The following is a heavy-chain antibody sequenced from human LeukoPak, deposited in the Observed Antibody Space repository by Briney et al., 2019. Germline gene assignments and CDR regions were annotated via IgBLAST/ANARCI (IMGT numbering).Heavy chain of an antibody. V-gene: IGHV3-7*01. D-gene: IGHD3-22*01. CDR3: ASPGGLDSSAYRPLAY. CDR2: IKQDGSDK. J-gene: IGHJ4*02. Sequence: GGSLRLSCAASGFTFSSYWMSWVRQAPGKGLEWVANIKQDGSDKYYVDSVKGRFTISRDNAKNSLYLQMNSLRAEDTAVYYCASPGGLDSSAYRPLAYWGQGTLVTVSS. CDR1: GFTFSSYW.